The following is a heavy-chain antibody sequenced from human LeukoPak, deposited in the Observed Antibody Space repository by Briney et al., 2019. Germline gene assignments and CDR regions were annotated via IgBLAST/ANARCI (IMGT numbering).Heavy chain of an antibody. J-gene: IGHJ4*02. Sequence: SETLSLTCTVSGASISSIVYYWGWIRQPPGKGLEWIGSIYVSGDTYHNPSLKSRVTISIDTSKNQFSLKLNSVTAADTAVYYCARRGGLHRFDYWGQGTLVTVSS. CDR2: IYVSGDT. V-gene: IGHV4-39*07. CDR1: GASISSIVYY. D-gene: IGHD5-24*01. CDR3: ARRGGLHRFDY.